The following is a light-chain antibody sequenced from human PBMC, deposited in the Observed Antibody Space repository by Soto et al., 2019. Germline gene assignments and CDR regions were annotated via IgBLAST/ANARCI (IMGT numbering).Light chain of an antibody. J-gene: IGLJ2*01. CDR2: GNS. V-gene: IGLV1-40*01. Sequence: QSVLTQPASVSGAPGQRVTISCTGSSSNIGAGYDVHWYQQLPGTAPKLLIYGNSNRPSGVPDRFSGSKSGTSASLAITGLQAEDEADYYCQSYDCSLGPVVFGGGTKLTVL. CDR3: QSYDCSLGPVV. CDR1: SSNIGAGYD.